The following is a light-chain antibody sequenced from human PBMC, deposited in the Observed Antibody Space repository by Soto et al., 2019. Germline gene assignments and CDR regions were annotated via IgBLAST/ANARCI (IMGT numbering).Light chain of an antibody. CDR3: TSYTTISTLA. V-gene: IGLV2-14*01. Sequence: QSALTQPASVSGSPGQSITISCTGTCSDVGGYNYVSWYQQHPGKVPKLMIYEVSYRPSGVSNRFSGSKSGNTASLTISGLQAEDEADYYCTSYTTISTLAFGGGTKVTVL. CDR1: CSDVGGYNY. CDR2: EVS. J-gene: IGLJ3*02.